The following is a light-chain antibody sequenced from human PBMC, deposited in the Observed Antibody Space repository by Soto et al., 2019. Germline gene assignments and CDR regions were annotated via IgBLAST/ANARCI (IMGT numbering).Light chain of an antibody. V-gene: IGKV1-27*01. J-gene: IGKJ1*01. CDR2: AAS. CDR3: QKYNRAPRT. Sequence: DIPITQSPSSLSASIGDRVTITCRASQDISNFLAWYQQKPGKAPKVLIYAASSLQSGAPSRFSGSGSGTDFTIPSNSLQPEDVATYYCQKYNRAPRTFGQGTEVEIK. CDR1: QDISNF.